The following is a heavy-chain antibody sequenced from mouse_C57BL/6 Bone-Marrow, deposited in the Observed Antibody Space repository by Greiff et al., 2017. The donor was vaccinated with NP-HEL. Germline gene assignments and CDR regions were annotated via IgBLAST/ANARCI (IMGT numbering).Heavy chain of an antibody. J-gene: IGHJ3*01. CDR1: GFSLTSYG. CDR2: IWRGGST. CDR3: AKKALQGTWFAY. V-gene: IGHV2-5*01. Sequence: VQGVESGPGLVQPSQSLSITCTVSGFSLTSYGVHWVRQSPGKGLEWLGVIWRGGSTDYNAAFMSRLSITKDNSKSQVFFKMNSLQADDTAIYYCAKKALQGTWFAYWGQGTLVTVSA.